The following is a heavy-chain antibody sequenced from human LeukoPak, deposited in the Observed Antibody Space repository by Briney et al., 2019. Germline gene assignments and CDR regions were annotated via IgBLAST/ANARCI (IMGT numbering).Heavy chain of an antibody. CDR3: AKVLYDSSGYYLDY. CDR2: IYYSGST. Sequence: SETLSLTCTVSGGSISSYYWSWIRQPPGKGLEWIGYIYYSGSTNYNPSLKSRVTKSVDTSKNQFSLKLSSVTAADTAVYYCAKVLYDSSGYYLDYWGQGTLVTVSS. CDR1: GGSISSYY. D-gene: IGHD3-22*01. J-gene: IGHJ4*02. V-gene: IGHV4-59*01.